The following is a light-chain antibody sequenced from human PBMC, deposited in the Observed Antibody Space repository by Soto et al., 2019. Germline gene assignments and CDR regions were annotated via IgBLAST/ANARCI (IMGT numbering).Light chain of an antibody. CDR2: GAS. V-gene: IGKV3-15*01. Sequence: EIVMTQSPATLSVSPGERATLSCRASQSISSKLAWYQQKPSQAPRLLIYGASTRATGIPARFSGTGSGTEFTLTITSLQSEDFAVYYCQEYNNWHPITFGGGTQVEIK. J-gene: IGKJ4*01. CDR3: QEYNNWHPIT. CDR1: QSISSK.